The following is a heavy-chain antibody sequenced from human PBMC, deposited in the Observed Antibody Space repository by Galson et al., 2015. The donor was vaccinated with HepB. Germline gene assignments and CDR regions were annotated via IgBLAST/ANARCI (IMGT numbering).Heavy chain of an antibody. CDR1: GYRFIDYH. CDR2: LDPEDGER. V-gene: IGHV1-69-2*01. D-gene: IGHD4-11*01. J-gene: IGHJ4*01. Sequence: VKVSCKASGYRFIDYHIHWVLQAPGKGLEWMGRLDPEDGERIYAENFHGRLTLSADTSTDTAYMELSSLTSEDTAFYYCATEGTLTAGITVYWGHGTLVTVSS. CDR3: ATEGTLTAGITVY.